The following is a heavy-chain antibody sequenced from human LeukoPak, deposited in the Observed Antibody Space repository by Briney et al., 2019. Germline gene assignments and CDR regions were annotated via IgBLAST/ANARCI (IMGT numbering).Heavy chain of an antibody. CDR2: IKQDGSEK. CDR3: ARDSSTVTTALFDY. D-gene: IGHD4-17*01. Sequence: GGSLRLSCAASGFTFSSYWMSWVRQAPGKGLEWVANIKQDGSEKYYVDSVKGRFTISRDNAKNSLYLQMNSLRAEDTAVYYCARDSSTVTTALFDYWGQGTLVTVSS. J-gene: IGHJ4*02. V-gene: IGHV3-7*01. CDR1: GFTFSSYW.